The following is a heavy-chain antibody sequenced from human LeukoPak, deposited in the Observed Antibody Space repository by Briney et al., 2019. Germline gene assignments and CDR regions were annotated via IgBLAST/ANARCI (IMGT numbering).Heavy chain of an antibody. V-gene: IGHV1-46*02. J-gene: IGHJ4*02. D-gene: IGHD4-17*01. CDR2: INPSGGST. CDR1: GYTFNSYY. CDR3: ARGTPLGNGDPRAYFDY. Sequence: GASVKVSCKASGYTFNSYYMHWVRQAPGQGLEWMGIINPSGGSTSYAQKFQGRVTMTRDTSTSTVYMELSSLRSEDTAVYYCARGTPLGNGDPRAYFDYWGQGTLVTVSS.